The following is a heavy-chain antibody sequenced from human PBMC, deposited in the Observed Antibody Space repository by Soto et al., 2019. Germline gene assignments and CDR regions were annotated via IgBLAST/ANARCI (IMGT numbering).Heavy chain of an antibody. J-gene: IGHJ4*02. D-gene: IGHD3-3*01. CDR2: ISGSGGST. CDR1: GFTFSSYA. V-gene: IGHV3-23*01. Sequence: GGSLRLSCAASGFTFSSYAMSWVRQAPGKGLEWVSAISGSGGSTYYADSVKGRFTISRDNSKNTLYLQMNSLRAEDTAVYYCAKDNQFLEWFPGSYWGQGTLVTVS. CDR3: AKDNQFLEWFPGSY.